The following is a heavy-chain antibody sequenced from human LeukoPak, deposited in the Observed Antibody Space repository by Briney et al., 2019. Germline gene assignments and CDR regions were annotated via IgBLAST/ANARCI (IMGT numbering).Heavy chain of an antibody. CDR2: IGPGDSYT. CDR1: GYTFATYW. CDR3: ARHIRSWFGESQFDY. D-gene: IGHD3-10*01. Sequence: GESLKISCDGSGYTFATYWITWVRQMPGKGLEWMGTIGPGDSYTTYSPSFQGHVTMSVDKSITAAYLQWSSLKASDTATYYCARHIRSWFGESQFDYWGQGTLITVSS. J-gene: IGHJ4*02. V-gene: IGHV5-10-1*01.